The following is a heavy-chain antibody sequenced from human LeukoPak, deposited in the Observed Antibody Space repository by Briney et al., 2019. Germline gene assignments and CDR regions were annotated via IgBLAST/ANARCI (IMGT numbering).Heavy chain of an antibody. D-gene: IGHD3-3*01. V-gene: IGHV4-30-2*01. J-gene: IGHJ4*02. CDR1: GGSISSGGYY. Sequence: SQTLSLTCTVSGGSISSGGYYWSWLRQPPGKGLEWIGYIYHSGSTYYNPSLKSRVTISVDRSKNQFSLKLSSVTAADTAVYYCARAQTEWLWSLYYFDYWGQGTLVTVSS. CDR2: IYHSGST. CDR3: ARAQTEWLWSLYYFDY.